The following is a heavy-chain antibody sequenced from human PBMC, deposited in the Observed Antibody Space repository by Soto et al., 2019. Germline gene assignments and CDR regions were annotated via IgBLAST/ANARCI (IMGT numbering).Heavy chain of an antibody. V-gene: IGHV3-30-3*01. CDR1: GFTFSSYA. D-gene: IGHD4-17*01. CDR3: ARDFGAVNPCYYYCYGMDV. Sequence: GGSLRLSCAASGFTFSSYAMHWVRQAPGKGLEWVAVVSYDGSNKYYADSVRGRFTISRDNSKNTLYLQMNSLRGEDTAVHYCARDFGAVNPCYYYCYGMDVWGQGTTVTVSS. J-gene: IGHJ6*02. CDR2: VSYDGSNK.